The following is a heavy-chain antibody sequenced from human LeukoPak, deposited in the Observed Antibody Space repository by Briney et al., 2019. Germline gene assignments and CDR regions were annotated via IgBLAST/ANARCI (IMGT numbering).Heavy chain of an antibody. V-gene: IGHV4-39*01. J-gene: IGHJ3*02. CDR1: GGSISSSSYY. D-gene: IGHD1-1*01. Sequence: SETLSLTCTVSGGSISSSSYYWGWIRQPPGKGLEWIGSIYYSGSTYYNPSLKSRVTISVDTSKNQFSLKLSSVTAADTAVYYCARHPTDDAFDIWGQGTMVTVSS. CDR3: ARHPTDDAFDI. CDR2: IYYSGST.